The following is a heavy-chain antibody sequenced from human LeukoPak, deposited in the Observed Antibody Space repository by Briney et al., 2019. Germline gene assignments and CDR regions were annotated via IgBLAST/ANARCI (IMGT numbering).Heavy chain of an antibody. CDR2: IYHSEST. J-gene: IGHJ4*02. Sequence: SETLSLTCAVSGYSISSGYYWGWIRPPPGKGLEWIGSIYHSESTYYNPSLKSRVTISVDTSKNQFSLKLSSVTAADTAVYYCARQISGWYVYWGQGTLVTVSS. CDR1: GYSISSGYY. D-gene: IGHD6-19*01. CDR3: ARQISGWYVY. V-gene: IGHV4-38-2*01.